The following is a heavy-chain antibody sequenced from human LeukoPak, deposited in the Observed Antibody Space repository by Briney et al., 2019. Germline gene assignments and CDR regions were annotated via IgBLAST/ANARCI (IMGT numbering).Heavy chain of an antibody. J-gene: IGHJ5*02. CDR3: ARDRLQLQS. Sequence: SETLSLTCTVSGGSISNYYWNWIRQPLGKGLEWIGYIYYTGNTNYNPSLKSRVTISVDTSKNQFSLKLSSVTAADTAVYYCARDRLQLQSWGQGTLVTVSS. CDR1: GGSISNYY. D-gene: IGHD1-1*01. V-gene: IGHV4-59*01. CDR2: IYYTGNT.